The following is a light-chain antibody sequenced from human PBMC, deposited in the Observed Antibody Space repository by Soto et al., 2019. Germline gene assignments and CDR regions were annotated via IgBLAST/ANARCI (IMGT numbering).Light chain of an antibody. CDR1: SSDVGSYNL. J-gene: IGLJ3*02. V-gene: IGLV2-23*01. Sequence: QSALTQPASVSGSPGQSITISCTGTSSDVGSYNLVSWYQQHPGKAPKLMIYEGSERPSGVSNRFSGSKSGNTASLTISGLQAEDEADYYCCSYAGSSTLLFDGGTKVTVL. CDR2: EGS. CDR3: CSYAGSSTLL.